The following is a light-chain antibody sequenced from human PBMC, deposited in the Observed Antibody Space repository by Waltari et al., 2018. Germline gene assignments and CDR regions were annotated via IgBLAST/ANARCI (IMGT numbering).Light chain of an antibody. V-gene: IGKV1D-12*01. CDR1: QVLNSW. CDR2: AAS. CDR3: QQADSFPFT. Sequence: DIQMTQSPSSVSASVGDRVSITCRSSQVLNSWLAWYQQKPGKAPKPLISAASRWQSGVPPRFSGAGSGRDFTLTISSLQPEDFATYYCQQADSFPFTFGPGTKVDIK. J-gene: IGKJ3*01.